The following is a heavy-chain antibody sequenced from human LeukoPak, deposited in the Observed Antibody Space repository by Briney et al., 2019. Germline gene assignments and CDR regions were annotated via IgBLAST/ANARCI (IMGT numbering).Heavy chain of an antibody. J-gene: IGHJ4*02. CDR2: NYFGGST. Sequence: SETLSLTCTVSGGSISRSSYYWAWIRPPPGKGLEWLGSNYFGGSTYYNPSLRSRVTISVDTSKNQFSLKLSSVTAADTAVYYCAGPGGLRGFDSWGQGTLVTVSS. D-gene: IGHD3-16*01. V-gene: IGHV4-39*01. CDR1: GGSISRSSYY. CDR3: AGPGGLRGFDS.